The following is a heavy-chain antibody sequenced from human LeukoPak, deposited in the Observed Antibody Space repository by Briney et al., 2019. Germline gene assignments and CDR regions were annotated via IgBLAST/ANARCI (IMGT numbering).Heavy chain of an antibody. Sequence: PGGSLRLSCAASGFTFSSYGMHWVRQAPGKGLEWVAFIRYDGSNKYYADSVKGRFTISRDNSKNTLYLRMNSLRAEDTAVYYCAQPALVGATLDYWGQGTLVTVSS. V-gene: IGHV3-30*02. D-gene: IGHD1-26*01. CDR2: IRYDGSNK. CDR1: GFTFSSYG. CDR3: AQPALVGATLDY. J-gene: IGHJ4*02.